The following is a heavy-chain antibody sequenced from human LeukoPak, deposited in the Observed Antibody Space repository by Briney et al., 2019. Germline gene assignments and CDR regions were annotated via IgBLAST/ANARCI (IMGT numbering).Heavy chain of an antibody. J-gene: IGHJ1*01. CDR2: ISSSSSYT. V-gene: IGHV3-11*05. CDR1: GFTFNHYY. Sequence: GGSLRLSCAASGFTFNHYYMTWIRQAPGKGLEWVSYISSSSSYTNYADSVKGRFTISRDNAKNSLYLHMNSLRAEDTAVYYCERGGGYYYDSSDYYREEYFQDWGQGTLVTVSP. D-gene: IGHD3-22*01. CDR3: ERGGGYYYDSSDYYREEYFQD.